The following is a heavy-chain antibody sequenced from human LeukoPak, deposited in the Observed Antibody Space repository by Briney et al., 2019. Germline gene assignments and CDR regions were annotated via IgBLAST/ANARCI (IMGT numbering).Heavy chain of an antibody. CDR3: ARLSYLLGAFDI. J-gene: IGHJ3*02. D-gene: IGHD1-26*01. CDR1: GFTFSSNW. CDR2: INSDGSST. Sequence: GGSLRLSCAASGFTFSSNWMHWVRQAPGKGLVWVSRINSDGSSTTYADSVKGRFTISRHNSKNTLYLQMNSLRAEDTAVYYCARLSYLLGAFDIWGQGTMVTVSS. V-gene: IGHV3-74*01.